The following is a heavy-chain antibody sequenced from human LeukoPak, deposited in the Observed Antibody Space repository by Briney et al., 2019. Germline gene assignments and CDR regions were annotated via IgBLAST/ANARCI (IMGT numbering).Heavy chain of an antibody. CDR2: SSSSSSYI. Sequence: GGSLRLSCAASGFTFSSYSMNWVRQAPGKGLEWVSSSSSSSSYIYYADSVKGRFTISRDNAKNSLYLQMNSLRAEDTAVYYCARTAWGYYDQFGDFDYWGQGTLVTVSS. D-gene: IGHD3-22*01. J-gene: IGHJ4*02. CDR1: GFTFSSYS. V-gene: IGHV3-21*01. CDR3: ARTAWGYYDQFGDFDY.